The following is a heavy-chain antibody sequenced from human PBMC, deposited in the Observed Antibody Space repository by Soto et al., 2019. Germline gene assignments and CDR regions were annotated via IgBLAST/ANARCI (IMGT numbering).Heavy chain of an antibody. CDR3: AKDRECEHHNDWPQGS. Sequence: PGGSLRLSCAVSGFRFSGYGMHLVRQSPGKGLEWLASISVDGSKKYFGDSVKGRFTISRDNSKNTLDLQINSLRAEDTAVYYCAKDRECEHHNDWPQGSWCQGTRVTVSS. D-gene: IGHD2-21*01. CDR2: ISVDGSKK. J-gene: IGHJ5*02. CDR1: GFRFSGYG. V-gene: IGHV3-30*18.